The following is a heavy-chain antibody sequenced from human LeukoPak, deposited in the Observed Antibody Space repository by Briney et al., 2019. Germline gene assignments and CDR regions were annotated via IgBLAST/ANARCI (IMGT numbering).Heavy chain of an antibody. V-gene: IGHV4-39*07. Sequence: SETLSLTCTVSGGSISSSSYYWGWIRQPPGKGLEWIGSIYYSGSTYYNPSLKSRVTISVDTSKNQFSLKLSSVTAADTAVYYCARSVAYYDFWSGYYSANYYYYMDVWGKGTTVTVSS. J-gene: IGHJ6*03. D-gene: IGHD3-3*01. CDR2: IYYSGST. CDR3: ARSVAYYDFWSGYYSANYYYYMDV. CDR1: GGSISSSSYY.